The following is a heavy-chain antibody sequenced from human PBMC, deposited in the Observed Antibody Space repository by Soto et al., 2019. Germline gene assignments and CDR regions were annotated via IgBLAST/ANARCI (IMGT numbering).Heavy chain of an antibody. CDR2: IYYSGST. J-gene: IGHJ4*02. Sequence: PSETLSLTCTVSGGSISSGDYYWSWIRQPPGKGLEWIGYIYYSGSTYYNPSLKSRVTISVDTSKNQFSLKLSSVTAADTAVYYCAIAPRGITMITPFDYWGQGTLVTGSS. D-gene: IGHD3-22*01. V-gene: IGHV4-30-4*01. CDR3: AIAPRGITMITPFDY. CDR1: GGSISSGDYY.